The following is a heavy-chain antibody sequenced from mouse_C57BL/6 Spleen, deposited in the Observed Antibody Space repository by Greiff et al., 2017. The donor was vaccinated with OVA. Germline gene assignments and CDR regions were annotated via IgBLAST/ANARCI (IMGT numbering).Heavy chain of an antibody. CDR2: IYPGDGDT. CDR3: ARGGHSSPDY. J-gene: IGHJ2*01. Sequence: QVHVKQSGAELVKPGASVKISCKASGYAFSSYWMNWVKQRPGKGLEWIGQIYPGDGDTNYNGKFKGKATLTADKSSSTAYMQLSSLTSEDSAVYFCARGGHSSPDYWGQGTTLTVSS. V-gene: IGHV1-80*01. D-gene: IGHD1-1*01. CDR1: GYAFSSYW.